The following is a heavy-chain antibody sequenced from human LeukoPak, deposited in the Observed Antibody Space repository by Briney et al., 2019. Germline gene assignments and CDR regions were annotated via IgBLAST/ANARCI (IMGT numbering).Heavy chain of an antibody. Sequence: GSLRLSCAASGFTFSSYSMNWVRQAPGKGLEWVSSISGSSYYIYYADSVKGRFTISRDNAKNSLYLQMNSLRVEDTAVYYCTTSLPHIVDVTTSDGGNWGQGTLVTVSS. CDR1: GFTFSSYS. CDR2: ISGSSYYI. CDR3: TTSLPHIVDVTTSDGGN. J-gene: IGHJ4*02. V-gene: IGHV3-21*01. D-gene: IGHD2-21*02.